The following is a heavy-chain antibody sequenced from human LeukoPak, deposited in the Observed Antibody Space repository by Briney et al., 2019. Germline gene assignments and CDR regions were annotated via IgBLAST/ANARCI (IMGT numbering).Heavy chain of an antibody. V-gene: IGHV4-34*01. CDR2: IYYSGST. Sequence: SETLSLTCAVYGGSFSGYYWSWIRQPPGKGLEWIGSIYYSGSTYYNPSLKSRVTISVDTSKNQFSLKLSSVTAADTAVYYCARHLFNERDFWSGPLNWFDPWGQGTLVTVSS. D-gene: IGHD3-3*01. J-gene: IGHJ5*02. CDR1: GGSFSGYY. CDR3: ARHLFNERDFWSGPLNWFDP.